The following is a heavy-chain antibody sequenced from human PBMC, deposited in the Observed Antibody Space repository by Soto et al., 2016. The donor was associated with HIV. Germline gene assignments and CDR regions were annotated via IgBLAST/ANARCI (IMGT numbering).Heavy chain of an antibody. CDR1: GFAFNSFS. Sequence: DVQLVESGGGLVQPGGSLRLSCTASGFAFNSFSMNWVRQAPGKGLQWLSYISSISNNIQYADSVKGRFTISRDNAKNSLYLQMNSLRAEDTAVYYCARELGGIRGFDYWGQGTPVTVSS. CDR3: ARELGGIRGFDY. CDR2: ISSISNNI. J-gene: IGHJ4*02. D-gene: IGHD2-15*01. V-gene: IGHV3-48*04.